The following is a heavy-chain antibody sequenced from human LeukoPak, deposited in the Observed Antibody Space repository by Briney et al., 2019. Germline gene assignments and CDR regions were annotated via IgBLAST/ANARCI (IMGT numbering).Heavy chain of an antibody. CDR1: GGSISSSSYY. CDR3: ARLDFWSGYYQDY. V-gene: IGHV4-39*01. Sequence: PSETLSLTCTVSGGSISSSSYYWGWIRQPPGKGLEWIGSIYYSGSTYYNPSLKSRVTISVDTSKNQFSLKLSSVTAADTAVYYCARLDFWSGYYQDYWGQGTLVTVSS. CDR2: IYYSGST. J-gene: IGHJ4*02. D-gene: IGHD3-3*01.